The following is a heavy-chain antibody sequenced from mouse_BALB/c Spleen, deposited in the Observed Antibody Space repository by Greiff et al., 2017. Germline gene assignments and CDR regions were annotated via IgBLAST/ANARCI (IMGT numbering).Heavy chain of an antibody. CDR1: GFSLSTSGMG. D-gene: IGHD2-10*01. Sequence: QVTLKVSGPGILQPSQTLSLTCSFSGFSLSTSGMGVSWIRQPSGKGLEWLAHIYWDDDKRYNPSLKSRLTISKDTSRNQVFLKITSVDTADTATYYCARRAGAYYGNFDFDYWGQGTTLTVSS. CDR2: IYWDDDK. J-gene: IGHJ2*01. V-gene: IGHV8-12*01. CDR3: ARRAGAYYGNFDFDY.